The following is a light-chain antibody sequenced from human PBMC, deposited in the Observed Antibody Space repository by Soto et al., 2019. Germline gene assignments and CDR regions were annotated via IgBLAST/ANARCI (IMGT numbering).Light chain of an antibody. V-gene: IGLV2-8*01. CDR2: EVS. CDR1: SSDVGGYNY. J-gene: IGLJ2*01. Sequence: QSALTQPPSASGSPGQSVTISCTGTSSDVGGYNYVSWYQQHPGKAPKFMIYEVSKRPSGVPDRFSGSKSGNTAFLTVSGLQADDEADYYCSSYAGSNNPVIFGGGTQLTVL. CDR3: SSYAGSNNPVI.